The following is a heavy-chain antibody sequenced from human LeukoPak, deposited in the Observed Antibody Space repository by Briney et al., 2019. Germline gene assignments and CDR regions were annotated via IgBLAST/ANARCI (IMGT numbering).Heavy chain of an antibody. CDR1: GFTFSNYG. CDR3: AKDSRLTQWLVLSDAFDI. J-gene: IGHJ3*02. D-gene: IGHD6-19*01. Sequence: PGGSLRLSCAASGFTFSNYGMNWVRQAPGKGLEWVSAISGSGGSTYYADSVKGRFTISRDNSKNTLYLQMNSLRAEDTAVYYCAKDSRLTQWLVLSDAFDIWGQGTMVTVSS. V-gene: IGHV3-23*01. CDR2: ISGSGGST.